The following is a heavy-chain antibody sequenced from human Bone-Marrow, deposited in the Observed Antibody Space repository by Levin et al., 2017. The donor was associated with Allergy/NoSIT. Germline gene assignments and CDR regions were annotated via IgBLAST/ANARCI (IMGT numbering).Heavy chain of an antibody. V-gene: IGHV1-3*04. Sequence: GESLKISCKASGYSVTTYALSWVRQAPGQRLEWMGWINTGNGNSNYSQKFQGRVTITRDTSASTAYMELSSLRPEDTAIYYCASPGSGGDFDLDHWGQGTLVTVSS. D-gene: IGHD4-17*01. CDR1: GYSVTTYA. J-gene: IGHJ4*02. CDR3: ASPGSGGDFDLDH. CDR2: INTGNGNS.